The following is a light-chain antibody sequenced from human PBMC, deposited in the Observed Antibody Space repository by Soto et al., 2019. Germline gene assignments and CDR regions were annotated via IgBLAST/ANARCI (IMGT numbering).Light chain of an antibody. J-gene: IGKJ5*01. V-gene: IGKV3-20*01. CDR1: QSVTSTF. CDR2: GAS. CDR3: QQYGTSPPIT. Sequence: EIVLTQSPGTLSLSPGERATLSCRASQSVTSTFLAWYQQKPGQAPRLLIYGASSRATGIPDRFSGSGSGTDFTLTISRLEPEDFAVYYCQQYGTSPPITFGQRARLEIK.